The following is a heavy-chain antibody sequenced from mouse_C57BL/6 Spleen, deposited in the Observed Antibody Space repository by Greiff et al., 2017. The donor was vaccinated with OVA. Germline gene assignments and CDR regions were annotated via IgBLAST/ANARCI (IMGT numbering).Heavy chain of an antibody. V-gene: IGHV5-17*01. CDR2: ISSGSSPF. J-gene: IGHJ4*01. D-gene: IGHD1-1*01. Sequence: EVKLMESGGGLVKPGGSLKLSCAASGFTFSDYGMHWVRQAPEKGLEWVAYISSGSSPFYSADTVKGRFTISRDNAKNTLFLQMTSLRAEDTAMYYCARNYYGSHYYAMDYWGQGTSVTVSS. CDR3: ARNYYGSHYYAMDY. CDR1: GFTFSDYG.